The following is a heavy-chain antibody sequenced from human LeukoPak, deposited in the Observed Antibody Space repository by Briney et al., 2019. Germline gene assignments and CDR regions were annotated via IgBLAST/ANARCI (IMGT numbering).Heavy chain of an antibody. V-gene: IGHV3-33*01. CDR1: GFTFSSYG. J-gene: IGHJ4*02. Sequence: GRSLRLSCAASGFTFSSYGMHWVRQAPGKGLEWVAVIWYDGSNKYYPDSVKGRFTISRDNSKNTLYLQMNSLRAEDTAVYYCASTYGSTWYTGLGYWGQGTLVTVSS. CDR3: ASTYGSTWYTGLGY. D-gene: IGHD6-13*01. CDR2: IWYDGSNK.